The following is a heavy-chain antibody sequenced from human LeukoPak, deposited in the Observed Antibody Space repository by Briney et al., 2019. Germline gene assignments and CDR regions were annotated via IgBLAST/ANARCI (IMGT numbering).Heavy chain of an antibody. CDR3: AKDASATVTTPAGY. V-gene: IGHV3-23*01. J-gene: IGHJ4*02. CDR1: GFTFSSYG. Sequence: PGGSLRLSCAAPGFTFSSYGMSWVRQAPGEGLEWVSAISDSGGSTYYTDSVKGRFTISRDNSKNTLYLQMNSLRAEDTAVYYCAKDASATVTTPAGYWGQGTLVTVSS. D-gene: IGHD4-17*01. CDR2: ISDSGGST.